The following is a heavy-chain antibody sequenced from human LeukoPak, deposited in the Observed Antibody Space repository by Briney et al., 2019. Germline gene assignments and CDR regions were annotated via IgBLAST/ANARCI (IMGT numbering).Heavy chain of an antibody. D-gene: IGHD2-2*01. CDR2: IHSGGNT. Sequence: GGSLRLSCAASGFTVSSNYMSWVRQAPGRGLEWVSVIHSGGNTFYADSVKGRFTISRDNSKNTLYLQMNSLRAEDTAVYYCARGDIVVVPTAVGSWDYWGQGTLVTVSS. CDR3: ARGDIVVVPTAVGSWDY. J-gene: IGHJ4*02. V-gene: IGHV3-53*01. CDR1: GFTVSSNY.